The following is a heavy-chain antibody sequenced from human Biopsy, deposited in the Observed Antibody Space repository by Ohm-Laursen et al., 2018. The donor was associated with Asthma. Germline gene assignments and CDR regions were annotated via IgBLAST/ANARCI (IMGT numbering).Heavy chain of an antibody. V-gene: IGHV1-69*01. CDR2: IIPISLTP. CDR3: ARGPSYFDPSVEGWHL. J-gene: IGHJ3*01. CDR1: RDIFSSYG. D-gene: IGHD3-22*01. Sequence: SSVKVSCKGSRDIFSSYGFSWVRQAPGQGLEWMGGIIPISLTPSYARRFRGRVTISADEYTRTAYMELSSLRSEDTAVYYCARGPSYFDPSVEGWHLWGQGTMVTVSS.